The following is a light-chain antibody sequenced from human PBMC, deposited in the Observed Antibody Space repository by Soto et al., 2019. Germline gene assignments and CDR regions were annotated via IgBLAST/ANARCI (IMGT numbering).Light chain of an antibody. V-gene: IGKV1-39*01. J-gene: IGKJ5*01. CDR3: QQSYNAPIT. CDR1: ENIINY. CDR2: VAS. Sequence: DIQMTQSPSSLSTSVGDRVTITCRASENIINYLNWYKQKPGKAPQLLIYVASRLESGVPSRFSGSGSGTDFTLTITSLQPEDFATYYCQQSYNAPITFGQGTRLE.